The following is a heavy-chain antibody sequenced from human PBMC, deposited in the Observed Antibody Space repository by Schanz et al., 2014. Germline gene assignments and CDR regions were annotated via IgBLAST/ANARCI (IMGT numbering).Heavy chain of an antibody. CDR1: GGSISSYY. CDR2: RDSSGST. J-gene: IGHJ5*02. V-gene: IGHV4-59*12. D-gene: IGHD3-16*01. Sequence: QVQLQESGPGLVKPSETLSLTCTVSGGSISSYYWSWIRQPPGKGLEWIGHRDSSGSTKYNPSLKSRVTISIDTSKKQFSLKLSSVTAADTAVYYCARDALGGPHNWFDPWGQGTLVTVSS. CDR3: ARDALGGPHNWFDP.